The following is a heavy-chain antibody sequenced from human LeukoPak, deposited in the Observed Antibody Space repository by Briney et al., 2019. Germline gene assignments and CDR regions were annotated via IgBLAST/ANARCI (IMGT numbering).Heavy chain of an antibody. J-gene: IGHJ4*02. CDR2: INAGNGNT. D-gene: IGHD3-10*01. Sequence: ASVKDSCKASGYTFTSYAMHWVRQAPGQRLEWMGWINAGNGNTKYSQKFQGRVTITRDTSASTAYMELSSLRSEDTAVHYCASADIYGSGTGFDYWGQGTLVTVSS. CDR3: ASADIYGSGTGFDY. V-gene: IGHV1-3*01. CDR1: GYTFTSYA.